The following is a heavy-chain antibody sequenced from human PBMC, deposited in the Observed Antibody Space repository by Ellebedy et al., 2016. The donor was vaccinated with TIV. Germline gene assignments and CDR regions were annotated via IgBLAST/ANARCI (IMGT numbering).Heavy chain of an antibody. V-gene: IGHV4-31*03. D-gene: IGHD2-15*01. CDR3: ARVFCSGGSCLFAFDI. J-gene: IGHJ3*02. CDR2: IDDSGNT. Sequence: MPSETLSLTCTVSGGSISGGGFYWSWIRQHPGKGLEWIGYIDDSGNTWYNPSLKSRTTILVDTSKNQFSLKLTSVTAADTAVYYCARVFCSGGSCLFAFDIWGQGTLVTVSS. CDR1: GGSISGGGFY.